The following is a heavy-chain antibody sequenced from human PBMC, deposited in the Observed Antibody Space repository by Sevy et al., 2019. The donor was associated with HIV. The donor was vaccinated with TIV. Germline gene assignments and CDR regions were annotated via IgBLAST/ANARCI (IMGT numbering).Heavy chain of an antibody. J-gene: IGHJ4*02. Sequence: SETLSLTCTVSGGSFSSYYWSWIRQPPGKGLEWIGYIYYSGSTNYNPALKSRVTISVDTSKNQSSLKLRSVTAADTAVYYCAGLTYYYGSGTNFDYWGQGTLVTVSS. CDR3: AGLTYYYGSGTNFDY. V-gene: IGHV4-59*01. CDR2: IYYSGST. CDR1: GGSFSSYY. D-gene: IGHD3-10*01.